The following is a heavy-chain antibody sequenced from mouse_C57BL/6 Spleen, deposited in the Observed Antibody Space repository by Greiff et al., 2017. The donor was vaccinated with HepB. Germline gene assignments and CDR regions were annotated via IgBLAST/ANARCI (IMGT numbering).Heavy chain of an antibody. CDR3: TRYGYDVDYAMDY. Sequence: EVQLQQSGTVLARPGASVKMSCKTSGYTFTSYWMHWVKKRPGQGREWIGAIYPGNSDTSYNQKFKGKAKLTAVTSASTAYMELSSLTNEDSAVYYCTRYGYDVDYAMDYWGQGTSVTVSS. CDR2: IYPGNSDT. V-gene: IGHV1-5*01. D-gene: IGHD2-2*01. CDR1: GYTFTSYW. J-gene: IGHJ4*01.